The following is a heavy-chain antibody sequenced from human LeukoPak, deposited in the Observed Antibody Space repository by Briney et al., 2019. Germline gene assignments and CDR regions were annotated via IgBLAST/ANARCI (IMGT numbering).Heavy chain of an antibody. D-gene: IGHD3-10*01. V-gene: IGHV3-43*02. J-gene: IGHJ4*02. CDR2: ISGDGGST. CDR1: GLTFDDYA. CDR3: AKVSPWFGELGG. Sequence: GGSLRLSCAASGLTFDDYAMHWVRQAPGKGLEWVSLISGDGGSTYYADSVKGRFTISRDNSKNSLYLQMNSLRTEDTALYYCAKVSPWFGELGGWGQGTLVTVSS.